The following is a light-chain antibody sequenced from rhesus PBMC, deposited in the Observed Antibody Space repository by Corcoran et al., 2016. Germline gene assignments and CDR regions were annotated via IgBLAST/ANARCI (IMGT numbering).Light chain of an antibody. V-gene: IGKV1-36*02. CDR2: VAS. J-gene: IGKJ2*01. Sequence: DIQMTQSPSSLSASVGDRVTITCRASQGISDYLCWYQQKPGKTPKRLMYVASSLESGVPSRLSGSGSGTKLPLTISSLKPEDFEAYNCLQGYGTPYSFGQGTKVEIK. CDR3: LQGYGTPYS. CDR1: QGISDY.